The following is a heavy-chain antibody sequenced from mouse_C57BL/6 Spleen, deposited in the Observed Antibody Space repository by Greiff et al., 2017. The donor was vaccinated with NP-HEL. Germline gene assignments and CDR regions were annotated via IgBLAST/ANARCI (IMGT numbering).Heavy chain of an antibody. CDR3: ARHYYDYPWFAY. CDR2: IYPGSGST. CDR1: GYTFTSYW. D-gene: IGHD2-4*01. J-gene: IGHJ3*01. V-gene: IGHV1-55*01. Sequence: QVQLQQPGAELVKPGASVKMSCKASGYTFTSYWITWVKQRPGQGLEWIGDIYPGSGSTNYNEKFKSKATLTVDTSSSTAYMQLSSLTSEDSAVYYCARHYYDYPWFAYWGQGTLVTVSA.